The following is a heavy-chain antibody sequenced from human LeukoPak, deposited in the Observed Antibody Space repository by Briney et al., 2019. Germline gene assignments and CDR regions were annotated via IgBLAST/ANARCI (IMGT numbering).Heavy chain of an antibody. CDR1: GGSISGYY. CDR2: IYYSGST. Sequence: SETLSLTCTVSGGSISGYYWSWIRQPPGKGLEWTGYIYYSGSTNYNPSLKSRVTISVDTSKNQFSLKLSSVTAADTAVYYCARDLLDLIAAADWYFDLWGRGTLVTVSS. J-gene: IGHJ2*01. D-gene: IGHD6-13*01. CDR3: ARDLLDLIAAADWYFDL. V-gene: IGHV4-59*12.